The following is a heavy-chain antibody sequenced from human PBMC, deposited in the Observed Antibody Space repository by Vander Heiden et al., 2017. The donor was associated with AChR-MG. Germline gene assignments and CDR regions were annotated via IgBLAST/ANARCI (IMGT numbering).Heavy chain of an antibody. CDR3: ARIYGSGSPYYYYGMDV. V-gene: IGHV2-70*01. CDR1: GFSLSTSGMC. Sequence: QVTLRESGPALVKPTQTLTLTCTFSGFSLSTSGMCVSWIRQPPGKALEWLALIDWDDDKYYSTSLKTRLTISKDTSKNQVVLTMTNMDPVDTATYYCARIYGSGSPYYYYGMDVWGQGTTVTVSS. CDR2: IDWDDDK. D-gene: IGHD3-10*01. J-gene: IGHJ6*02.